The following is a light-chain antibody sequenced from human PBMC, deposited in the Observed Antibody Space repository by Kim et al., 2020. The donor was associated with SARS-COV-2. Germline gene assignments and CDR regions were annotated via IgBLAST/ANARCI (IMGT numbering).Light chain of an antibody. Sequence: VSPEQTASVTCSGDKLGDKYVCWYQQKPGQSPVRVIYEDSRRPSGIPERFLGSNSGNTATLTISGTQAMDEADYYCQAWDSSTGVFGGGTQLTVL. V-gene: IGLV3-1*01. CDR1: KLGDKY. J-gene: IGLJ3*02. CDR2: EDS. CDR3: QAWDSSTGV.